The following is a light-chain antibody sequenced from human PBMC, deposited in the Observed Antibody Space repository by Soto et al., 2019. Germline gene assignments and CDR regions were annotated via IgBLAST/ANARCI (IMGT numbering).Light chain of an antibody. CDR1: QGISNH. J-gene: IGKJ1*01. CDR3: QQYYSYPWT. CDR2: AAS. V-gene: IGKV1-8*01. Sequence: AIRLTQSPSSFSASTGDRVTITCRASQGISNHLAWYQQKPGTAPKLLMYAASILQSGVPSRFSGSGSGADFTLTISRLQSEKFATYYCQQYYSYPWTFGPGTKVEVK.